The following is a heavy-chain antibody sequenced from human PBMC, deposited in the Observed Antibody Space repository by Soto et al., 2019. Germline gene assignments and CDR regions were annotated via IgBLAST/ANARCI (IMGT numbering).Heavy chain of an antibody. J-gene: IGHJ6*02. Sequence: GGSLRLSCAASGFTFSNYWMSWVRQAPGKGLEWVANIKQDGSEKYYVDSVMGRFTFSRDNAKNSLYLQMNSLRAEDTAVYYCAGHMGYYYGMDVWGQGTTVTVSS. V-gene: IGHV3-7*01. CDR2: IKQDGSEK. CDR1: GFTFSNYW. CDR3: AGHMGYYYGMDV.